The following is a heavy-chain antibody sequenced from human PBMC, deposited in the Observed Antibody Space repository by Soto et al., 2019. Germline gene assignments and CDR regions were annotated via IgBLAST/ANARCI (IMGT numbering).Heavy chain of an antibody. D-gene: IGHD3-22*01. V-gene: IGHV4-61*01. CDR3: ARGGYYYDSSDAFDI. Sequence: SETLSLTCTVSGGSVRDGSYYWAWLRQPPGKGLEWIGHIYHSGSTIYNPSLKSRVTISVDRSKNQFSLKLSSVTAADTAVYYCARGGYYYDSSDAFDIWGQGTMVTVSS. J-gene: IGHJ3*02. CDR2: IYHSGST. CDR1: GGSVRDGSYY.